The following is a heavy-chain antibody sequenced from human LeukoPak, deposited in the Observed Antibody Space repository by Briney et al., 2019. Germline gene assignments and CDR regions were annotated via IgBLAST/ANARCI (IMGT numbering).Heavy chain of an antibody. CDR2: FDPEDGET. CDR3: ARWDSIVGAKQEGRWYYGMDV. CDR1: GYTLTELS. D-gene: IGHD1-26*01. Sequence: ASVKVSCKVSGYTLTELSMHWVRQAPGKGLEWMGGFDPEDGETIYAQKFQGRVTMTEDTSTDTAYMELSSLRSEDTAVYYCARWDSIVGAKQEGRWYYGMDVWGQGTTVAVSS. V-gene: IGHV1-24*01. J-gene: IGHJ6*02.